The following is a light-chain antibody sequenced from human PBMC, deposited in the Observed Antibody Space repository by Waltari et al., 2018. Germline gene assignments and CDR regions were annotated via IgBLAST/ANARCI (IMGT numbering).Light chain of an antibody. CDR1: SDNVGYLG. J-gene: IGLJ3*02. Sequence: QAGLTQPPSVSKDLRQTATITCTGNSDNVGYLGAAWLQQRRGHPPRLVSYRNNNRPSGVSERFATSRSGNTAALTNTGLQAEDEADYYCAAWDTSLSGVVFGGGTKLTVL. CDR3: AAWDTSLSGVV. CDR2: RNN. V-gene: IGLV10-54*01.